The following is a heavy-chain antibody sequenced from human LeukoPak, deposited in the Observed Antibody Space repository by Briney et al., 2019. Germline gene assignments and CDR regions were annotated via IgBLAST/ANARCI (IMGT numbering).Heavy chain of an antibody. CDR3: ARGGDGYNYPESDYYYYGMDV. D-gene: IGHD5-24*01. J-gene: IGHJ6*02. Sequence: KPSETLSLTCTVSGGSISSYCWSWIRQPPGKGLEWIGYIYYSGSTNYNPSLKSRVTISVDTSKNQFSLKLSSVTAADTAVYYCARGGDGYNYPESDYYYYGMDVWGQGTTVTVSS. CDR2: IYYSGST. CDR1: GGSISSYC. V-gene: IGHV4-59*01.